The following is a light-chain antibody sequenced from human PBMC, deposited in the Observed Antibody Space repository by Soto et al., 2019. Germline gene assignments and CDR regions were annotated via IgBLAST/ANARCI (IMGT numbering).Light chain of an antibody. CDR3: QQYHNWPRT. V-gene: IGKV3-15*01. J-gene: IGKJ1*01. CDR2: GAS. CDR1: QSVSSN. Sequence: EIVMTQSAATLSVSPGERATLSCRASQSVSSNVAWYQQKPGQAPRLLIYGASTRATGIPARFSGSGSGTEFTLTISSLQSEDFAVYYGQQYHNWPRTFGQGTKVDIK.